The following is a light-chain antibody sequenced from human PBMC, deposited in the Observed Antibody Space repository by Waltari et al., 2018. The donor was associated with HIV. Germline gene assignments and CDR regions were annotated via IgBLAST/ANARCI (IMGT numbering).Light chain of an antibody. V-gene: IGLV1-44*01. J-gene: IGLJ2*01. CDR3: SAWDDNVNAL. CDR1: RSNIGSNN. Sequence: QSVLRQPPSASGTPGQRVTISCSGSRSNIGSNNVNWYQQLPGTAPKLLIYSTNRRPSGVPDRFSGSKSGTSASLAISGLQSEDEADYYCSAWDDNVNALFGGGTKLTVL. CDR2: STN.